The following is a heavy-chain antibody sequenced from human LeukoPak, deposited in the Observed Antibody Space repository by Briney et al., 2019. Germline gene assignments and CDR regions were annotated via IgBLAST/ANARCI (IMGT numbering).Heavy chain of an antibody. CDR2: INWDGGST. CDR3: ARETRVRWTDY. V-gene: IGHV3-20*04. J-gene: IGHJ4*02. CDR1: GFTFDDFG. D-gene: IGHD5-24*01. Sequence: GGSLRLSCAASGFTFDDFGMIWVRQAPGKGLECVSGINWDGGSTTYADSVKGRFTISRDNAKNSLYLQMNSLRAEDTAVYYCARETRVRWTDYWGQGILVTVSS.